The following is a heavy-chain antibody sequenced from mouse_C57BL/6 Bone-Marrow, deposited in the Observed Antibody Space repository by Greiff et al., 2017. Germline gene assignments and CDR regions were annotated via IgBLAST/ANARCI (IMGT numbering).Heavy chain of an antibody. CDR1: GYAFSSSW. CDR3: ARSGKYDYDGYFDV. D-gene: IGHD2-4*01. Sequence: VQGVESGPELVKPGASVKISCKASGYAFSSSWMNWVKQRPGKGLEWIGRIYPGDGDTNYNGKFKGKATLTADKSSSTAYMQLSSLTSEDSAVYFCARSGKYDYDGYFDVWGTGTTVTVSS. V-gene: IGHV1-82*01. CDR2: IYPGDGDT. J-gene: IGHJ1*03.